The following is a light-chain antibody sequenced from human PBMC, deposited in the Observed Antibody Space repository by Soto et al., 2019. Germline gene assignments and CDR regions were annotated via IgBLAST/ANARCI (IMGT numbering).Light chain of an antibody. CDR2: DAS. V-gene: IGKV1-5*01. CDR3: QQYNSPWT. Sequence: INMNHCPSTLSATLGETVTITGRASQSISSWLAWYQQKPGKAPRLLIYDASSLQRGVPSRFSGLGPGTEFTLPLSSLQPDDFAPYYCQQYNSPWTFGPGTKVDIK. J-gene: IGKJ1*01. CDR1: QSISSW.